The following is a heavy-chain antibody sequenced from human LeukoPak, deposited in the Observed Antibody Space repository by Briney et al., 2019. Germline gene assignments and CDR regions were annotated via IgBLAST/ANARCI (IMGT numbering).Heavy chain of an antibody. CDR3: ARELFDFDY. CDR1: GFTFDNFA. J-gene: IGHJ4*02. Sequence: GGSLRLSCAPSGFTFDNFAMTWVRQAPGKGLEWVSEIAGSGGSTYYADSVKGRFTISRDNSKNTLYLQMNSLRAEDTAIYYCARELFDFDYWGQGTLVTVSS. CDR2: IAGSGGST. D-gene: IGHD3-10*01. V-gene: IGHV3-23*01.